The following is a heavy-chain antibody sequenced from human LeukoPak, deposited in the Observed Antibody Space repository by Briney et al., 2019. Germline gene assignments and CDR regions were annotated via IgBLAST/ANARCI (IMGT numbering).Heavy chain of an antibody. D-gene: IGHD4-17*01. J-gene: IGHJ4*02. CDR3: ARGRAYGDFDY. Sequence: SETLSLTCTVSGGSISSYYWSWIRQPPGKGLEWIGYIYYSGSTNYNPSLKSRVTISVDTSKNQFSLKLSSVTAADTAVYYCARGRAYGDFDYWGQGTLVTVSS. V-gene: IGHV4-59*01. CDR1: GGSISSYY. CDR2: IYYSGST.